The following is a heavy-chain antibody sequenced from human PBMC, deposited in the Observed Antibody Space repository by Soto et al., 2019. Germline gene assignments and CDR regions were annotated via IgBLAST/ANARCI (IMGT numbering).Heavy chain of an antibody. CDR2: IFYSGST. CDR1: GGSISSGGYY. Sequence: SETLSLTCTVSGGSISSGGYYWSWIRQHPGKGLEWIGYIFYSGSTYYNPSLKSRVTISVDTSKNQFSLKLSSVTAADTAVYYCARYCSGGSCYSYHFDYSGQGTLVTVSS. J-gene: IGHJ4*02. CDR3: ARYCSGGSCYSYHFDY. D-gene: IGHD2-15*01. V-gene: IGHV4-31*03.